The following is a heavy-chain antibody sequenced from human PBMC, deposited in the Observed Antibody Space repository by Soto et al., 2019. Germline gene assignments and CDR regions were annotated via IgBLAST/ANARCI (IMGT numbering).Heavy chain of an antibody. CDR3: AKQGDFWSGYYIQDY. J-gene: IGHJ4*02. CDR1: GYTFSSYA. Sequence: GGSLRLSCAASGYTFSSYAMSWVRQAPGKGLEWVSAISGSGGSTYYADSVKGRFTISRDNSKNTLYLQMNSLRAEDTAVYYCAKQGDFWSGYYIQDYWGQGNLVTVSS. V-gene: IGHV3-23*01. CDR2: ISGSGGST. D-gene: IGHD3-3*01.